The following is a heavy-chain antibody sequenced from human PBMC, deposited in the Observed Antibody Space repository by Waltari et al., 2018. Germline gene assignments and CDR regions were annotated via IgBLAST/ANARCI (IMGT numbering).Heavy chain of an antibody. Sequence: QVQLQQWGAGLLNPSETLSLPCAVYGGSFSDYYWSWIRQPPGKGLEWFGEINHSGKTNNSPALKSRGTIAVDRAKNQFSLKLTSVAAADAAVYYCSRGRVRASRAVAGAFDYWGQGTLVTVSS. CDR2: INHSGKT. CDR3: SRGRVRASRAVAGAFDY. CDR1: GGSFSDYY. V-gene: IGHV4-34*04. D-gene: IGHD6-19*01. J-gene: IGHJ4*02.